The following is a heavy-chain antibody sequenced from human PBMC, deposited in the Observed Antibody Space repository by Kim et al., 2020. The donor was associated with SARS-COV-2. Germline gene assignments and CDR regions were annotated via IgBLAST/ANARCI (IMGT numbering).Heavy chain of an antibody. CDR3: ARGGANYYDSSGYYEP. V-gene: IGHV4-31*02. D-gene: IGHD3-22*01. Sequence: SLKSRVTISVDTSKNQFSLKLSSVTAADTAVYYCARGGANYYDSSGYYEPWGQGTLVTVSS. J-gene: IGHJ5*02.